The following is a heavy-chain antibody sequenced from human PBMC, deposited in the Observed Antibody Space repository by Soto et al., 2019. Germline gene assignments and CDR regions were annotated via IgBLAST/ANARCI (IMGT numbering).Heavy chain of an antibody. Sequence: QVQLVQSGAEVKKPGASVKVSCKASGYTFTGYFIHWVRQAPGQGLEWMGRINPNSGSTKYAQKFQGRVTLTRETSIRTAYIERSSLISDATAFYYCVRGGGTTLAPLPWGQGTPVTVSS. CDR2: INPNSGST. CDR1: GYTFTGYF. CDR3: VRGGGTTLAPLP. V-gene: IGHV1-2*06. D-gene: IGHD3-16*01. J-gene: IGHJ5*02.